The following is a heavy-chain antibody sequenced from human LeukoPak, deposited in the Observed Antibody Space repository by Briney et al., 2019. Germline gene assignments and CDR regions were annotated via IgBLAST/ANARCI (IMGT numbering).Heavy chain of an antibody. Sequence: SVKVSCKASGGTFSSYAISWVRQAPGQGLEWMGGIIPIFGTANYAQKFQGRVTITADKSMSTAYMELSSLRSEDTAVYYCARSIAAAGKDGWFDPWGQGTLVTVSS. V-gene: IGHV1-69*06. CDR2: IIPIFGTA. CDR3: ARSIAAAGKDGWFDP. J-gene: IGHJ5*02. CDR1: GGTFSSYA. D-gene: IGHD6-13*01.